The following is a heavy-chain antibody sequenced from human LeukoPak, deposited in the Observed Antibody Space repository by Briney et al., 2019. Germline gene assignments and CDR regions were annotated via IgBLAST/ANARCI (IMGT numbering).Heavy chain of an antibody. J-gene: IGHJ4*02. CDR3: AGGVGPFDWLWEN. Sequence: GGSLRLSCAASGFTFSDYYVSWIRQAPGGGLEWVLYIHWDSRYTSYADSVKGRFPVSRDNAKKSLYLQMDTLRPEPTVVFYCAGGVGPFDWLWENWGPGTLVTVSS. CDR2: IHWDSRYT. V-gene: IGHV3-11*03. CDR1: GFTFSDYY. D-gene: IGHD3-9*01.